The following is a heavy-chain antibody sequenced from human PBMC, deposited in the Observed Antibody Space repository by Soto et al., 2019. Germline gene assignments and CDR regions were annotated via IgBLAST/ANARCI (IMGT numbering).Heavy chain of an antibody. CDR3: ARAHGEYYDFWSGPGYYYYGMDV. J-gene: IGHJ6*02. V-gene: IGHV1-3*01. D-gene: IGHD3-3*01. CDR1: GYTFTSYA. CDR2: INAGNGNT. Sequence: GASVKVSCKASGYTFTSYAMHWVRQAPGQRLEWMGWINAGNGNTKYSQKFQGRVTITRDTSASTAYMELSSLRSEDTAVYYCARAHGEYYDFWSGPGYYYYGMDVWGQGTTVTVSS.